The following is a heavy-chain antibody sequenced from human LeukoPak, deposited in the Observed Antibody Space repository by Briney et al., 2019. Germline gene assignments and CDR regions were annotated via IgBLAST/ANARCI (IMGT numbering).Heavy chain of an antibody. CDR2: INPNSGGT. J-gene: IGHJ4*02. CDR1: GYTFTGYY. CDR3: ARSYSSGWYPGY. V-gene: IGHV1-2*06. Sequence: ASVKVSCKAPGYTFTGYYMHWVRQAPGQGLEWMGRINPNSGGTNYALKFQGRVTMTRDTSISTAYMELSRLRSDDTAVYYCARSYSSGWYPGYWGQGTLVTVSS. D-gene: IGHD6-19*01.